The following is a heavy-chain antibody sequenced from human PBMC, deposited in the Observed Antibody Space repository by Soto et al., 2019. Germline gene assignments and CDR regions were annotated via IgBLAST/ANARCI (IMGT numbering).Heavy chain of an antibody. D-gene: IGHD3-10*01. Sequence: SETLSLTCAVSGGSFSGYYWSWIRQPPGKGLEWIGEINHSGSTNYNPSLKSRVTISVDTSKNQFSLKLSSVTAADTAVYYCARERGDTMVRGVAFGIVDYWGQGTLVTVSS. V-gene: IGHV4-34*01. CDR2: INHSGST. J-gene: IGHJ4*02. CDR3: ARERGDTMVRGVAFGIVDY. CDR1: GGSFSGYY.